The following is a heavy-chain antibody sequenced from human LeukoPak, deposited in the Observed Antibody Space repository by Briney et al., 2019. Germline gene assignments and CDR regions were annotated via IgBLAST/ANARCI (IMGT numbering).Heavy chain of an antibody. CDR3: AKTPLWARFDY. D-gene: IGHD3-10*01. CDR2: ISGSGGST. J-gene: IGHJ4*02. V-gene: IGHV3-23*01. CDR1: GFTFSRNG. Sequence: GGSLRLSCAASGFTFSRNGMHWVRQAPGKGLEWVSAISGSGGSTYYADSVKGRFTISRDNSKNTLYLQMNSLRAEDTAVYYCAKTPLWARFDYWGQGTLVTVSS.